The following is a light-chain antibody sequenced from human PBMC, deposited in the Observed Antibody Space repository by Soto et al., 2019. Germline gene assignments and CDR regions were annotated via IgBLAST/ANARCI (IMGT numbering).Light chain of an antibody. Sequence: DIQMTQYPSSVSASVGDSVTITCRPSQTIDTYVNWYQQKPGEAPKLLIFATSTLPSGVSSRFSGSQSGTDFFFTSNSLQPEDVSTFDCQHSYSAPYPCGQGTKVELK. J-gene: IGKJ2*01. CDR3: QHSYSAPYP. V-gene: IGKV1-39*01. CDR1: QTIDTY. CDR2: ATS.